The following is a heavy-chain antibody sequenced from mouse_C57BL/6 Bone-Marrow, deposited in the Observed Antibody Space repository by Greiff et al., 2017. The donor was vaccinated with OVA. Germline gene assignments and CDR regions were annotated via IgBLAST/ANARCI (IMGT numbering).Heavy chain of an antibody. CDR3: ARDYDYDRCFDY. J-gene: IGHJ2*01. CDR2: IGPGSGST. V-gene: IGHV1-77*01. Sequence: QVQLQQSGAELVKPGASVKISCKASGYTFTDSYINWVKQRPGPGLEWIGKIGPGSGSTYYNEKFKGQATLSEDNSYCPAYIQLTSLASADSAVYCWARDYDYDRCFDYWGQGTTLTVSS. D-gene: IGHD2-4*01. CDR1: GYTFTDSY.